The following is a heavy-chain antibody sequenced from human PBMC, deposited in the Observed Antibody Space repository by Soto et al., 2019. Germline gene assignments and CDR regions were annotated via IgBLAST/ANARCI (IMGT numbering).Heavy chain of an antibody. CDR2: FGVYNGKT. Sequence: QEQLVQSGGEVKKPGASVRVSCKASGYTFTKYGITWVRQAPGQGLEWLGWFGVYNGKTNYARKLQGRVIINAVTSASSAYMELRSLISDDTTVYYCSRARYCTSPRLYNHYSYGMDIWGPGTTVSVSS. CDR3: SRARYCTSPRLYNHYSYGMDI. J-gene: IGHJ6*02. D-gene: IGHD2-2*01. V-gene: IGHV1-18*04. CDR1: GYTFTKYG.